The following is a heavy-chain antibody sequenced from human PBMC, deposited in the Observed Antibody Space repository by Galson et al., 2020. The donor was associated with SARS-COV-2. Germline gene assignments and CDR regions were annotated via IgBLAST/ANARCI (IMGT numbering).Heavy chain of an antibody. J-gene: IGHJ2*01. D-gene: IGHD3-22*01. CDR1: GYSISTTNY. Sequence: ESLKISCAVSGYSISTTNYWGWVRQPPGKGLEWIGSIYPSGSTYYNPSLKSRVTISLDTSRNQFSLTLHSVTAADTALYYCARQGVNMIVLVTVPGWFFDLWGRGTLVSVSS. CDR3: ARQGVNMIVLVTVPGWFFDL. V-gene: IGHV4-38-2*01. CDR2: IYPSGST.